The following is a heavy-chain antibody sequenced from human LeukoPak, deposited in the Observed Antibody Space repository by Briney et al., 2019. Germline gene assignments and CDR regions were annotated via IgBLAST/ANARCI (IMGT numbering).Heavy chain of an antibody. CDR1: GYSFTSYW. Sequence: GESLKISCTGSGYSFTSYWFGWVRQLPGKGLGWVGIMYPGYCDTSYYTSFQDQVTILAVKSISNAYLQWSSLKASDTAMYYCASIGNSDYPSEDYGMDVWGQGTTVTVSS. V-gene: IGHV5-51*01. J-gene: IGHJ6*02. D-gene: IGHD4-11*01. CDR3: ASIGNSDYPSEDYGMDV. CDR2: MYPGYCDT.